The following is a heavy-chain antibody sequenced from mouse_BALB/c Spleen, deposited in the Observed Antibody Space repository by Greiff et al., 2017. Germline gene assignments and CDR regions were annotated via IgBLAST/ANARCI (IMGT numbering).Heavy chain of an antibody. J-gene: IGHJ4*01. D-gene: IGHD2-12*01. CDR1: GFNIKDTY. Sequence: EVQVVESGAELVKPGASVKLSCTASGFNIKDTYMHWVKQRPEQGLEWIGRIDPANGNTKYDPKFQGKATITADTSSNTAYLQRSSLTSEDTAVYYCARSAHSPYYAMDYWGQGTSVTVSS. CDR3: ARSAHSPYYAMDY. CDR2: IDPANGNT. V-gene: IGHV14-3*02.